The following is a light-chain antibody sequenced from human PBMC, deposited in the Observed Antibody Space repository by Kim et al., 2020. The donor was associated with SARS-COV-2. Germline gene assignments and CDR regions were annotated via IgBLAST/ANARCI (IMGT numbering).Light chain of an antibody. V-gene: IGLV3-1*01. J-gene: IGLJ3*02. CDR2: QDS. CDR1: KLGDKY. CDR3: QAWDSSTLWV. Sequence: SYELTQPPSVSVSPGQTASITCSGDKLGDKYACWYQQKPGQSPVLVIYQDSKRPSGIPGRFSGSNSGNTATLTISGTQAMDEADYYCQAWDSSTLWVFGGGTQLTVL.